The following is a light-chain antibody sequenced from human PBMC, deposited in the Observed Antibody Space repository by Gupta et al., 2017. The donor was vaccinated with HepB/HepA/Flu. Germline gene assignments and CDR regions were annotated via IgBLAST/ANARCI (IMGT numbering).Light chain of an antibody. V-gene: IGKV3-20*01. CDR3: QQDESSHT. J-gene: IGKJ4*01. Sequence: EIVSTQSPDNLSLSPGDRATLSCRASQYVTSNYLAWYQQKPGQAPRLLIYGAYNRASGIPDRFSGGGYGTDLTLTISRREHEDSAVYYGQQDESSHTFGGGTRVEIK. CDR2: GAY. CDR1: QYVTSNY.